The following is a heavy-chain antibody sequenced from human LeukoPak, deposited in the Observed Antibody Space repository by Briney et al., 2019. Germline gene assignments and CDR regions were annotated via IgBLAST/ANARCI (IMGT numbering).Heavy chain of an antibody. CDR2: ISGSGGST. Sequence: GGSLRLSCAASGFTFSSYGMSWVRQAPGKGLEWVSAISGSGGSTYYADSVKGRFTISRDNSKNTLYLQMNSLRAEDTAVYYCAREAAAGQYQYYYYYYYMDVWGKGTTVTISS. CDR1: GFTFSSYG. CDR3: AREAAAGQYQYYYYYYYMDV. J-gene: IGHJ6*03. D-gene: IGHD6-13*01. V-gene: IGHV3-23*01.